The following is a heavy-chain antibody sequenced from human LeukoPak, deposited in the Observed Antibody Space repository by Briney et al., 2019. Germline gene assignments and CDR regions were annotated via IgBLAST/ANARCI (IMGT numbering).Heavy chain of an antibody. CDR1: GFTFSSYA. D-gene: IGHD1-26*01. CDR3: AKDVDGEPWATYYFDY. CDR2: ISGSGGST. Sequence: GGSLRLSCAASGFTFSSYAMSWVRQAPGKGLEWVSAISGSGGSTYYADSVKGRFTISRDNSKNTLYLQMNSLRAEDTAVYYCAKDVDGEPWATYYFDYWGQGTLVTVSS. J-gene: IGHJ4*02. V-gene: IGHV3-23*01.